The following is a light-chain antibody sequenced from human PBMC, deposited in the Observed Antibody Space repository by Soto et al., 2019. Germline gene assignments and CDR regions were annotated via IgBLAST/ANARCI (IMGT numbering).Light chain of an antibody. CDR2: DVN. CDR1: SGDVGGYEY. V-gene: IGLV2-11*01. Sequence: QPALTQPRSVSGSPGQSVTISCLGTSGDVGGYEYVSWYQQHPGKAPRLLIFDVNKRPSGVPDRFSGSKSGNTASLTISGLQADEEADYDCGSYEGSFIHVXESGTRSPS. J-gene: IGLJ1*01. CDR3: GSYEGSFIHV.